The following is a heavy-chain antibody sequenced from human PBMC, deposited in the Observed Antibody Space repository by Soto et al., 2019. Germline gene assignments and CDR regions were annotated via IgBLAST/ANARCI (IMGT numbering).Heavy chain of an antibody. J-gene: IGHJ6*02. CDR1: GYTFTSYG. CDR3: ARVGIADNYYYYGMDV. V-gene: IGHV1-18*01. CDR2: ISAYNGNT. D-gene: IGHD6-13*01. Sequence: ASVKVSCKASGYTFTSYGISWVRQAPGQGLEWMGWISAYNGNTNYAQKLQGRVTMTTDTSTSTAYMELRSLRSDDTAVYYCARVGIADNYYYYGMDVWGQGTTVNVYS.